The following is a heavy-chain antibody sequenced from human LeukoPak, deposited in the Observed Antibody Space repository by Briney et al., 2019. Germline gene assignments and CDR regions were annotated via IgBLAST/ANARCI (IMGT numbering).Heavy chain of an antibody. CDR1: GFTLSRYG. Sequence: PGGSLRLSCTASGFTLSRYGMHWVRQAPGKGLEWVAVIWFDESHEYNADSVKGRFTSSRDNSKNTLYPQMNSLRAEDTGVYYCARGAGGSYPIDYWGQGTLVTVSS. CDR3: ARGAGGSYPIDY. J-gene: IGHJ4*02. D-gene: IGHD1-26*01. CDR2: IWFDESHE. V-gene: IGHV3-33*01.